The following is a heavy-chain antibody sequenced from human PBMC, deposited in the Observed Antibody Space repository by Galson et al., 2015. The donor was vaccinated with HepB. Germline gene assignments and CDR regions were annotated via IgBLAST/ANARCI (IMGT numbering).Heavy chain of an antibody. D-gene: IGHD4-11*01. Sequence: SLRLSCAASGFTFSSYAMHWVRQAPGKGLEYVSAISSNGGSTYYANSVKGRFTISRDNSKNTLYLQMGSLRAEDMAVYYCARAPTTVTNRPDPDYYYYGMDVWGQGTTVTVSS. CDR3: ARAPTTVTNRPDPDYYYYGMDV. CDR2: ISSNGGST. V-gene: IGHV3-64*01. CDR1: GFTFSSYA. J-gene: IGHJ6*02.